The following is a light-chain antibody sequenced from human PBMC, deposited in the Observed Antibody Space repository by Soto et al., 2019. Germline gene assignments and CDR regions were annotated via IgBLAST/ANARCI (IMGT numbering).Light chain of an antibody. CDR2: QVT. CDR3: TSFSSSTSLSV. Sequence: QSALTQPASVSGSLGHSITISCTGTTRDIAGYNYISWYQQLPGKAPKLMIYQVTIRPSGISNRFSGSKSGNTASLTISGLQAEDEADYYCTSFSSSTSLSVFGTWTKVNVL. V-gene: IGLV2-14*01. J-gene: IGLJ1*01. CDR1: TRDIAGYNY.